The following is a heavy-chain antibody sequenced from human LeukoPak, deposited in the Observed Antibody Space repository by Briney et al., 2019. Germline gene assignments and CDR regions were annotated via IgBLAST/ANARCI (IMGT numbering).Heavy chain of an antibody. D-gene: IGHD4-17*01. J-gene: IGHJ4*02. V-gene: IGHV1-69*13. CDR1: GGTFSSYA. CDR3: ARDSGYGDYDLDY. CDR2: IIPIFGTA. Sequence: SVKVSCKDSGGTFSSYAISWVRQAPGQGLEWMGGIIPIFGTANYAQKFQGRVTITADESTSTAYMELSSLRSEDTAVYYCARDSGYGDYDLDYWGQGTLVTVSS.